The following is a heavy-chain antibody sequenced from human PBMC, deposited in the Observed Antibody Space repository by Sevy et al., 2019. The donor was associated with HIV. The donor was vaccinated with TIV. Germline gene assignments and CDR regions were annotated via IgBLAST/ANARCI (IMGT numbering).Heavy chain of an antibody. D-gene: IGHD2-2*01. CDR3: ATFGYRYCSSTSCYGYGMDV. V-gene: IGHV1-24*01. CDR2: FDPEDGET. CDR1: GYTLTELS. Sequence: ASVKVSCKVSGYTLTELSMHWVRQAPGKGLEWMGGFDPEDGETIYAQKFQGRVTMTEDTSTDTAYMELSSLRSEDTAVNYCATFGYRYCSSTSCYGYGMDVWGQGTTVTVSS. J-gene: IGHJ6*02.